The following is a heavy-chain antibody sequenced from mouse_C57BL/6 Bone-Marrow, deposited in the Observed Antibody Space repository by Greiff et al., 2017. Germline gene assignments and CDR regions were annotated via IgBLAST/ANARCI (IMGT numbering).Heavy chain of an antibody. CDR3: VRLWGDYYAMGD. Sequence: EVTLMESGGGLVQPKGSLKLSCAASGFSFNTYAMNWVRQAPGTGLEWVARIRSKSNNYATSYADSVKDRFTISRDVSESMLYLQMNNLQTEGTAMDYCVRLWGDYYAMGDWGQGTSVTASS. CDR2: IRSKSNNYAT. V-gene: IGHV10-1*01. CDR1: GFSFNTYA. D-gene: IGHD3-3*01. J-gene: IGHJ4*01.